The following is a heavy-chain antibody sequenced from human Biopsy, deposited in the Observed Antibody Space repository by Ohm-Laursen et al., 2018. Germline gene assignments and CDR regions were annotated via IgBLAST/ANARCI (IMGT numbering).Heavy chain of an antibody. J-gene: IGHJ2*01. Sequence: SSLRLSCAASGFTFSNYGMHWVRQAPGKGLEWVALIWYDGSNKNSEDSVKGRFTVSRDNSKNTLFLQMNNLRAEDTAVYCCARDQSGLRGINWYFDLWGRGTLVTVSS. V-gene: IGHV3-33*01. CDR1: GFTFSNYG. D-gene: IGHD5/OR15-5a*01. CDR2: IWYDGSNK. CDR3: ARDQSGLRGINWYFDL.